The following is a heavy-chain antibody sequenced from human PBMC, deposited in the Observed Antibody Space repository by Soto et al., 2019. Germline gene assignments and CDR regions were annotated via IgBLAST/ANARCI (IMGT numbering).Heavy chain of an antibody. D-gene: IGHD1-26*01. Sequence: GGSLRLSCAASGLTFSSCAMTWVRQAPGKGLEWVAVITGSGAGIYYADSVKGRFTISRDNSRDTAYLQMNNLRAEDTAVYYCAKHRSGSLSEWGQGTLVTVSS. J-gene: IGHJ4*02. CDR3: AKHRSGSLSE. V-gene: IGHV3-23*01. CDR2: ITGSGAGI. CDR1: GLTFSSCA.